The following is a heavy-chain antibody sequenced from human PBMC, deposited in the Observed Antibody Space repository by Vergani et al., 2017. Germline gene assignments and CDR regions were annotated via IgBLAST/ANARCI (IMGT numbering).Heavy chain of an antibody. V-gene: IGHV4-59*01. D-gene: IGHD3-10*01. CDR2: IYYSGST. J-gene: IGHJ6*03. CDR1: GGSISSYY. Sequence: QVQLQESGPGLVKPSQTLSLTCTVSGGSISSYYWSWIRQPPGKGLEWIGYIYYSGSTNYNPPLKSRVTISVDTSKNQFSLKLSSVTAADTAVYYCARAVYGSHYMDVWGKGTTVTVSS. CDR3: ARAVYGSHYMDV.